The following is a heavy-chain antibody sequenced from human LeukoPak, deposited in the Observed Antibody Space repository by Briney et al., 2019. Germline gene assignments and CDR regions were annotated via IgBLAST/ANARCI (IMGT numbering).Heavy chain of an antibody. CDR3: ARDQRPYYYDTTGYGDY. Sequence: PGRSLRLSCAASGFPFSGYAMHWVRQAPGKGLEWVAVISYDGSDKYYADSVKGRFTISRDNSKNTLYLQMNTLTAEDTAVYYRARDQRPYYYDTTGYGDYWGQGTLVTVSS. D-gene: IGHD3-22*01. V-gene: IGHV3-30-3*01. CDR2: ISYDGSDK. J-gene: IGHJ4*02. CDR1: GFPFSGYA.